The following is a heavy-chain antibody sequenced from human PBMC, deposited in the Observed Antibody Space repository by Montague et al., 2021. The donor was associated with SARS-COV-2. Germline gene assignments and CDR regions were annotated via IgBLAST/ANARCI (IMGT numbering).Heavy chain of an antibody. CDR3: ARDTLIWGVLAFDM. J-gene: IGHJ3*02. D-gene: IGHD3-10*01. V-gene: IGHV3-48*04. CDR1: GFTFSTYN. CDR2: ISSGSGAI. Sequence: SLRLSCAASGFTFSTYNMNWVRQIPGKGLEWLSYISSGSGAIFYADAVKGRFTVSRDNAKNSLFLQMNSLRAEDTAVYYCARDTLIWGVLAFDMWGQGTMVTVSS.